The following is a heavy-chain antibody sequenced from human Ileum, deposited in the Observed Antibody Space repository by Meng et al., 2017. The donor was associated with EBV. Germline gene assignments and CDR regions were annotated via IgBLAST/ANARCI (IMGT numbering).Heavy chain of an antibody. CDR1: GGSVSSVHSF. J-gene: IGHJ4*02. CDR3: AGDPHSGCPH. D-gene: IGHD1-26*01. Sequence: QVQRPGWGSGLVKPFATLSLTCNVSGGSVSSVHSFWPGIRQPPGKGLEWIWYMAYSGSTNYSPPLESRVTISVDTSKNQFSLKQSSVTAADTAVYYCAGDPHSGCPHWGQGTLVTVSS. CDR2: MAYSGST. V-gene: IGHV4-61*01.